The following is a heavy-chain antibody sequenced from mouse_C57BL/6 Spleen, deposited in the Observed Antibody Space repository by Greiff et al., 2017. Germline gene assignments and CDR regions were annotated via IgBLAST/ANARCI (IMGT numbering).Heavy chain of an antibody. V-gene: IGHV5-6*01. CDR2: ISSGGSYT. CDR1: GFTFSSYG. J-gene: IGHJ4*01. Sequence: EVHLVESGGDLVKPGGSLKLSCAASGFTFSSYGMSWVRQTPDKRLEWVATISSGGSYTYYPDSVKGRFTISRDNAKNTLYLQMSSLKSEDTAMYYCARQGITTVGYAMDYWGQGTSVTVSS. CDR3: ARQGITTVGYAMDY. D-gene: IGHD1-1*01.